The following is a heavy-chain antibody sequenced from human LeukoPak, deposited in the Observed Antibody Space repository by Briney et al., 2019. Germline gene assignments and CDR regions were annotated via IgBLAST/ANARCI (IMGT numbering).Heavy chain of an antibody. Sequence: VASVKVSCKASGYTFTGYYMHWVRQAPGQGLEWMGWINPNSGGTNYAQKFQGRVTMTRDTSISTAYMELSRLRSDDTAVYYCARRTSREEGSSLDYWGQGTLVTVSS. CDR3: ARRTSREEGSSLDY. D-gene: IGHD1-26*01. J-gene: IGHJ4*02. CDR2: INPNSGGT. CDR1: GYTFTGYY. V-gene: IGHV1-2*02.